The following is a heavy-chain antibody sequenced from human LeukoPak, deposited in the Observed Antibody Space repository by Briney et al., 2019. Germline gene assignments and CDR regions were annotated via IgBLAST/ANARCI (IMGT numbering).Heavy chain of an antibody. CDR3: AKLLYYYDSSQPY. CDR1: GFPFSDYG. CDR2: ISYDGSNK. D-gene: IGHD3-22*01. Sequence: GGSLRLSCAASGFPFSDYGMYWVRQAPGKGLEWVAVISYDGSNKYYADSVKGRFTISRDNSKNTLYLQMNSLRAEDTAVYYCAKLLYYYDSSQPYWGQGTLVTVSS. J-gene: IGHJ4*02. V-gene: IGHV3-30*18.